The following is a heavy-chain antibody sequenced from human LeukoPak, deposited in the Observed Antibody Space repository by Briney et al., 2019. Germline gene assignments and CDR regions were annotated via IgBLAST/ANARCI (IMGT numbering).Heavy chain of an antibody. Sequence: SETPSLTCAVYGGSFSGYYWSWIRQPPGKGLEWIGEINHSGSTNYNPSLKSRVTISVDTSKNQFSLKLSSVTAADTAVYYCARRTWSGYFLWGQGTLVTVSS. CDR2: INHSGST. J-gene: IGHJ4*02. CDR3: ARRTWSGYFL. V-gene: IGHV4-34*01. CDR1: GGSFSGYY. D-gene: IGHD3-3*01.